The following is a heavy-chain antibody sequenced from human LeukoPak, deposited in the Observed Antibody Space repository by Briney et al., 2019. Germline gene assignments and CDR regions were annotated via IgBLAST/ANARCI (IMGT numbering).Heavy chain of an antibody. J-gene: IGHJ4*02. CDR2: IYYSGST. V-gene: IGHV4-34*01. CDR1: GGSFSGYY. CDR3: ARYPGYYYDSSGYYTSDPLGPFDY. D-gene: IGHD3-22*01. Sequence: SETLSLTCAVYGGSFSGYYWSWIRQPPGKGLEWIGSIYYSGSTYYNPSLKSRVTISVDTSKNQFSLKLSSVTAADTAVYYCARYPGYYYDSSGYYTSDPLGPFDYWGQGTLVTVSS.